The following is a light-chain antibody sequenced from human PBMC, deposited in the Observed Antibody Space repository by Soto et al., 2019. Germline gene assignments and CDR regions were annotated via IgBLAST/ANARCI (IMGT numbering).Light chain of an antibody. J-gene: IGKJ1*01. CDR2: GAS. V-gene: IGKV3-20*01. CDR1: QSVSSSY. Sequence: EIVLTQSPGTLSLSPGERATLSCRASQSVSSSYLAWYQQEPGQAPRLLIHGASSRATGIPDRFSGSGSGTDFTLTISRLEPEDFAVYFCQQYDRSLRTFGQGTKV. CDR3: QQYDRSLRT.